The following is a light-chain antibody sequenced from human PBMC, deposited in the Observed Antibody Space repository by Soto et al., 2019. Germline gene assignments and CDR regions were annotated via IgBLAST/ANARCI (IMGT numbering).Light chain of an antibody. CDR1: SSDIGGYNY. CDR3: SSYTSSNTLEVL. CDR2: EVS. Sequence: QSVLTQAASVSGSPGRSITISCTGTSSDIGGYNYVSWYQQHPGKAPRLIIYEVSNRPSGVSNRFSGSKSGNTASLTISGLQAEDEADYYCSSYTSSNTLEVLFGGGTKLTVL. J-gene: IGLJ2*01. V-gene: IGLV2-14*01.